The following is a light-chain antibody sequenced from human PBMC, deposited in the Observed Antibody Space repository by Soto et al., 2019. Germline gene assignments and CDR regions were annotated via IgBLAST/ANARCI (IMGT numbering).Light chain of an antibody. J-gene: IGKJ1*01. CDR1: QTIYSW. V-gene: IGKV1-5*01. CDR2: DAS. CDR3: QHYTGHLWT. Sequence: DIQMTQFPSTLPAAVGDRVTITCRASQTIYSWLAWYQQKPGEAPKLLIYDASTLQAGVPSRFTGSGSGTEFTLTISRLQPEDFATYYCQHYTGHLWTFGHGTKVESK.